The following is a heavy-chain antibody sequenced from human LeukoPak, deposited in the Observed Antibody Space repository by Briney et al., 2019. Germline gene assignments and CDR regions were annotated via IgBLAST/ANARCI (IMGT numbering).Heavy chain of an antibody. D-gene: IGHD6-19*01. CDR2: ISYDGSNK. CDR3: AKTQKTAVAVAGLIDY. CDR1: GFTFSSYG. Sequence: GGSLRLSCAASGFTFSSYGMHWVRQAPGKGLEWVAVISYDGSNKYYADSVKGRFTISRDNSKNTLYLQMNSLRAEDTAVYYCAKTQKTAVAVAGLIDYWGQGTLVTVSS. V-gene: IGHV3-30*18. J-gene: IGHJ4*02.